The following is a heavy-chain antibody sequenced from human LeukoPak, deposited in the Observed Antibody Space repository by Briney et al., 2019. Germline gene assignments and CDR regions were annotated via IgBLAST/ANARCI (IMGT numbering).Heavy chain of an antibody. CDR2: IYYSGST. CDR3: ARDRSGSYYRGNSDDAFDI. CDR1: GGSISSSSYY. V-gene: IGHV4-39*07. Sequence: SETLSLTCTVSGGSISSSSYYWGWIRQPPGKGLEWIGSIYYSGSTYYNPSLKSRVTISVDTSKNQFSLKLSSVTAADTAVYYCARDRSGSYYRGNSDDAFDIWGQGTMVTVSS. D-gene: IGHD1-26*01. J-gene: IGHJ3*02.